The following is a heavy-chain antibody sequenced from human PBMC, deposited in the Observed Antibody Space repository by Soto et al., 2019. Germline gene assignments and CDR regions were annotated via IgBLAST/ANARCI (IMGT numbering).Heavy chain of an antibody. Sequence: PSETLSLTCTVSGGSISSYYWSWIRQPPGKGLEWIGYIYYSVSTNYNPSLKSRVTISVDTSKNQFSLKLSSVTSADTAVYYCARGYGDGAGAFDIWGQGTMVTVSS. CDR1: GGSISSYY. V-gene: IGHV4-59*01. D-gene: IGHD4-17*01. CDR3: ARGYGDGAGAFDI. CDR2: IYYSVST. J-gene: IGHJ3*02.